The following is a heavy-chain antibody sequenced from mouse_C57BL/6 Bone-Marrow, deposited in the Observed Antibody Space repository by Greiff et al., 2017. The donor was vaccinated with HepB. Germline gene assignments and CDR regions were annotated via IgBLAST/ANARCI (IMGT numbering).Heavy chain of an antibody. CDR2: ISSGSSTI. D-gene: IGHD2-2*01. CDR3: ARGPIWLRRDWYFDV. J-gene: IGHJ1*03. V-gene: IGHV5-17*01. CDR1: GFTFSDYG. Sequence: EVKLEESGGGLVKPGGSLKLSCAASGFTFSDYGMHWVRQAPEKGLEWVAYISSGSSTIYYADTVKGRFTISRDNAKNTLFLQMTSLRSEDTAMYYCARGPIWLRRDWYFDVWGTGTTVTVSS.